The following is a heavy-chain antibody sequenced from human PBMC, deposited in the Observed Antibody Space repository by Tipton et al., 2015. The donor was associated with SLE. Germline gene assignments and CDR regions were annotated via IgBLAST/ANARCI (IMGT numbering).Heavy chain of an antibody. D-gene: IGHD3-16*02. Sequence: QSGAEVKKPGASVKVSCKASGYTFTSYGISWIRQPPGKGLEWIGEINHSGSTNYNPSLKSRVTISVDTSKNQFSLKLSSVTAADTAVYYCARGPPYYDYVWGSYRYNWFDPWGQGTLVPVSS. J-gene: IGHJ5*02. CDR3: ARGPPYYDYVWGSYRYNWFDP. V-gene: IGHV4-34*01. CDR2: INHSGST. CDR1: GYTFTSYG.